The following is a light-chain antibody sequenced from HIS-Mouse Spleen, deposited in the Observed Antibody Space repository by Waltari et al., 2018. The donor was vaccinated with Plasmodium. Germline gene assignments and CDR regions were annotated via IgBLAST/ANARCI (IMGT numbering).Light chain of an antibody. CDR2: EGS. V-gene: IGLV2-23*01. CDR1: SSDVGSYNL. Sequence: QSALTQPASVSGSPGQSITISCTGTSSDVGSYNLVSWYQQHPGKAPKLMIYEGSKRPSGVSNRSSGSKSCNTASLTIAGLQAEDEADYYCCSYAGSSTNWVFGGGTKLTVL. CDR3: CSYAGSSTNWV. J-gene: IGLJ3*02.